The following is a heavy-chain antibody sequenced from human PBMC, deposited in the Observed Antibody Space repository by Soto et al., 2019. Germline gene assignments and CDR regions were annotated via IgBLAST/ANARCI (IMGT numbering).Heavy chain of an antibody. CDR2: IYYSGST. J-gene: IGHJ4*02. CDR1: GGSISSSSYY. V-gene: IGHV4-39*01. Sequence: KQSQTLSLTCTVSGGSISSSSYYWGWIRQPPGKGLEWIGSIYYSGSTYYNPSLKSRVTISVDTSKNQFSLKLSSVTAADTAVYYCARQTRHYYDSSGLTYFDYWGQGTLVTVSS. D-gene: IGHD3-22*01. CDR3: ARQTRHYYDSSGLTYFDY.